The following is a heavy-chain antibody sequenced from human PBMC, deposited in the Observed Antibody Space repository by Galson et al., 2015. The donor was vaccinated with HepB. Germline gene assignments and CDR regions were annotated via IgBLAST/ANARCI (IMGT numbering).Heavy chain of an antibody. D-gene: IGHD2-2*01. CDR3: ARVSQSHCSGPICRRYWGY. J-gene: IGHJ4*02. CDR2: INHSGST. CDR1: GGSFSGYY. V-gene: IGHV4-34*01. Sequence: LSLTCAVYGGSFSGYYWSWIRQPPGKGLEWIGEINHSGSTNYNPSLKSRVTISVDTSKNQFSLKLSSVTAADTAVYYCARVSQSHCSGPICRRYWGYWGQGTLVTVSS.